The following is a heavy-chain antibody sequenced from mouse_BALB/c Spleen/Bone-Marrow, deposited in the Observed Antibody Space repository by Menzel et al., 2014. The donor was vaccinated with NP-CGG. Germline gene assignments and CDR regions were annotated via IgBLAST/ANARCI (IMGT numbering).Heavy chain of an antibody. J-gene: IGHJ2*01. Sequence: QVQLQQSGAELVRPGTSVKVSCKASGYAFTNYLIEWVKRRPVQGLEWIGVINPGSCGANYNAKFKGKATLTADKSSSTAYMQLSSLTSDDSAVYFCAREWTARAVDYWGQGTTLTVSS. CDR1: GYAFTNYL. V-gene: IGHV1-54*01. CDR3: AREWTARAVDY. D-gene: IGHD3-2*01. CDR2: INPGSCGA.